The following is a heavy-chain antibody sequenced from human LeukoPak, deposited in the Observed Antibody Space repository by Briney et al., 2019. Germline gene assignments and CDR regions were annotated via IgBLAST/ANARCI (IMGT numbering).Heavy chain of an antibody. CDR1: GFTFSSYA. Sequence: RSGGSLRLSCAPSGFTFSSYAMSWVRQAPGKGLEWVSAISGSGVTTYYADSVKGRFTISRDNSKNTLYLQMNSLRAEDTALYYCAKDRDYYLVGFFDYWGQGTLVTVSS. CDR2: ISGSGVTT. J-gene: IGHJ4*02. V-gene: IGHV3-23*01. D-gene: IGHD3-10*01. CDR3: AKDRDYYLVGFFDY.